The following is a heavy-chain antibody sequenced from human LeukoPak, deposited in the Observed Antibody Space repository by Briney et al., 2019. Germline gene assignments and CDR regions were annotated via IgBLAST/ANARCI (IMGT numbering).Heavy chain of an antibody. CDR2: ITSDGSST. D-gene: IGHD5-24*01. Sequence: GGSLRLSCAASGFTFTSYWMHWVRQVPGKELVWVSRITSDGSSTSYAGSVKGRFTISGDNAKNTLYLQMNSLRPEDMAVYYCASGDGHGFDIWGQGTMVTVSS. CDR3: ASGDGHGFDI. V-gene: IGHV3-74*01. J-gene: IGHJ3*02. CDR1: GFTFTSYW.